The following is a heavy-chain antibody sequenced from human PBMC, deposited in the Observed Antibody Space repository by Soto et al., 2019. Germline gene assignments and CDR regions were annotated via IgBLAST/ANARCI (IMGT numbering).Heavy chain of an antibody. J-gene: IGHJ3*02. D-gene: IGHD3-22*01. V-gene: IGHV4-31*03. CDR3: ARDPGPYYYDSSGYYMGAFDI. CDR2: IYYSGST. Sequence: QVQLQESGPGLVKPSQTLSLTCTVSGGSISSGGYYWSWIRQHPGKGLEWIGYIYYSGSTYYNPSLKSRVTISVDPSKNQFSLKLSSVTAADTAVYYCARDPGPYYYDSSGYYMGAFDIWGQGTMVTVSS. CDR1: GGSISSGGYY.